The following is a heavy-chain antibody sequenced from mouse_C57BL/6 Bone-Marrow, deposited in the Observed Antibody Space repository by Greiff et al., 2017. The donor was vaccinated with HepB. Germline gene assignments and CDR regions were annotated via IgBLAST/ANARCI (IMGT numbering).Heavy chain of an antibody. Sequence: EVQLKESGAELVKPGASVKLSCTASGFNIKDYYMHWVKQRTEQGLEWIGRIDPEDGETKDAPKFQGKATITADTSSNTAYLQLSSLTSEDTAVYYCARLNYYGSSRFAYWGQGTLVTVSA. CDR1: GFNIKDYY. J-gene: IGHJ3*01. CDR2: IDPEDGET. V-gene: IGHV14-2*01. CDR3: ARLNYYGSSRFAY. D-gene: IGHD1-1*01.